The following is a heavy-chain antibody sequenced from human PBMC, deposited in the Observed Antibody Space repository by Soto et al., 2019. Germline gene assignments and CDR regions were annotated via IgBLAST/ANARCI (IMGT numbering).Heavy chain of an antibody. CDR1: VYTWNTYY. Sequence: ASVKLSFKNSVYTWNTYYSSWVRQAPGQGIEWIGWISNYNGNTNYVPKFQGRITMTTDTSTSTAYMELRSLRSDDTALYFCARDTSNYFDFWAQGTPVTVYS. J-gene: IGHJ4*02. CDR3: ARDTSNYFDF. D-gene: IGHD2-2*01. V-gene: IGHV1-18*01. CDR2: ISNYNGNT.